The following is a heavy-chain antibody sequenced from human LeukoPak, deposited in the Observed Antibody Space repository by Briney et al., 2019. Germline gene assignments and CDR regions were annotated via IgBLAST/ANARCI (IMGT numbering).Heavy chain of an antibody. D-gene: IGHD5-24*01. Sequence: ASVKVSCKASGGTFSSYAISWVRQAPGQGLEWMGGIIPIFGTANYAQKFQGRVTITTDESTSTAYMELSSLRSEDTAVYYCARELEMATQQGYYYYMDVWGKGTTVTVS. V-gene: IGHV1-69*05. CDR3: ARELEMATQQGYYYYMDV. J-gene: IGHJ6*03. CDR1: GGTFSSYA. CDR2: IIPIFGTA.